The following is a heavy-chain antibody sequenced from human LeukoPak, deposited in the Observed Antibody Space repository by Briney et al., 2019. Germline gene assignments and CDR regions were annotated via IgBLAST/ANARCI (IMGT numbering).Heavy chain of an antibody. D-gene: IGHD3-10*01. J-gene: IGHJ6*03. V-gene: IGHV1-24*01. CDR3: ATGGPWFGELFSYMDV. CDR2: FDPEDGET. Sequence: GASVKVSCKVSGYTLTELSMHWVRQAPGKGLEWMGGFDPEDGETIYAQKFQGRVTMTEDTSTDTVYMELSSLTSEDTAVHYCATGGPWFGELFSYMDVWGKGTTVTVSS. CDR1: GYTLTELS.